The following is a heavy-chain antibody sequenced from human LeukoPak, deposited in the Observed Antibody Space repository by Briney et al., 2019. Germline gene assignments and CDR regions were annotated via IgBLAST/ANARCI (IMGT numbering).Heavy chain of an antibody. CDR2: IYYSGNT. V-gene: IGHV4-39*01. J-gene: IGHJ4*02. Sequence: SETLSLTCTVSDVSISSSNSYWGWIRQPPGKGLEWIGSIYYSGNTYYNASLKSQVFISIDTSKNQFSLRLTSVTAADTAVYYCARQTGSGLFILPGGQGTLVTVSS. CDR3: ARQTGSGLFILP. D-gene: IGHD3/OR15-3a*01. CDR1: DVSISSSNSY.